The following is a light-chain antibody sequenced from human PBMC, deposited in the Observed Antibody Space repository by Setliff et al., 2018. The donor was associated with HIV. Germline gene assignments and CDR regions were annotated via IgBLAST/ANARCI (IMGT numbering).Light chain of an antibody. Sequence: QSALPQPASVSGSPGQSITISCTGTSRDVGGYNYVSWYQQHPGKAPKLIIYEVRNRPSGVSNRFSGSKSGNTASLTISGLQAEDEADYYCSSYAITNTLPFGTGTKVPS. CDR1: SRDVGGYNY. V-gene: IGLV2-14*01. CDR3: SSYAITNTLP. CDR2: EVR. J-gene: IGLJ1*01.